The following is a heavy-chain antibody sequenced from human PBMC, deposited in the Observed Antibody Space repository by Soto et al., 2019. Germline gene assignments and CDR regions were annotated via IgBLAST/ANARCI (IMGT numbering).Heavy chain of an antibody. CDR3: TRDKGEKVAYGMDV. CDR2: INTGGIT. V-gene: IGHV3-48*03. D-gene: IGHD3-16*01. J-gene: IGHJ6*02. CDR1: GFTVSSCE. Sequence: LVQSGGGVVQPGRSLRLSCTASGFTVSSCEMNWVRQAPGKGLEWVSYINTGGITSYADSVKGRFTISRDNAQNSLLLQMNSLRAEDTAVYYCTRDKGEKVAYGMDVWGQGTTVTVSS.